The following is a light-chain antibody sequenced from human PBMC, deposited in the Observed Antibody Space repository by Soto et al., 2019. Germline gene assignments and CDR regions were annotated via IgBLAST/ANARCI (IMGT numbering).Light chain of an antibody. CDR2: SDG. Sequence: QSVLTQPPSASGTPGQRVTISCSGSSSNVGSYFVNWYLHIPGAAPKLLIYSDGRRPSGVPDRFSGSKSGPSASLAISGLQSEDEADYYCAAWDVSLNGYVFGTGTKVTDL. J-gene: IGLJ1*01. CDR1: SSNVGSYF. CDR3: AAWDVSLNGYV. V-gene: IGLV1-44*01.